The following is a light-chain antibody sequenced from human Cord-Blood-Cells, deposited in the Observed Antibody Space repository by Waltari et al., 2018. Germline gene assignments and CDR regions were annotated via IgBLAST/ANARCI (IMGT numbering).Light chain of an antibody. V-gene: IGLV1-47*01. CDR3: AAWDDSLSGWV. CDR2: TNN. J-gene: IGLJ3*02. Sequence: QSVLTQPPSASGTPGQRVTISCSGSSSTIGSNYVYWYQQRPGTAPKLLIYTNNQRPSGVPDRFSGSKSGTSASLAISGLRSEDEADYYCAAWDDSLSGWVFGGGTKLTVL. CDR1: SSTIGSNY.